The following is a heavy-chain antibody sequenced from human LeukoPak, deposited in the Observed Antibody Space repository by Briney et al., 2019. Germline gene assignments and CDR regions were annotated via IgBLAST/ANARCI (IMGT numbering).Heavy chain of an antibody. V-gene: IGHV3-21*01. CDR3: ARNVPDGYFDY. J-gene: IGHJ4*02. Sequence: GGSLRLSCAASVFTFSIYSMSWVRQAPGKGLEWVSSISSSSSYIYYADSVKGRFTISRDKAKNSLYLQMTTLYADDTAVYYCARNVPDGYFDYWGQGTLVTVSS. CDR2: ISSSSSYI. D-gene: IGHD1-1*01. CDR1: VFTFSIYS.